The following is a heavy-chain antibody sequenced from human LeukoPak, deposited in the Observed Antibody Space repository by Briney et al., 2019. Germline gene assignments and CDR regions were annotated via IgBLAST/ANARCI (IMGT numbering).Heavy chain of an antibody. D-gene: IGHD1-26*01. CDR3: TRVNLRGSQYNWFDP. CDR2: ITPIIDTA. CDR1: GGTLNSHI. J-gene: IGHJ5*02. Sequence: ASVKVSCKTSGGTLNSHIFSWVRQAPGQGLEWRGKITPIIDTAKYSQKFQGRVTITADKSTTTVYMELSSLKSGDTAVYYCTRVNLRGSQYNWFDPWGQGTLVTVSS. V-gene: IGHV1-69*08.